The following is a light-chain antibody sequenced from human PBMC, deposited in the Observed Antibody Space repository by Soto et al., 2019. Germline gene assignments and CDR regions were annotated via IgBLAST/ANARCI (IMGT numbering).Light chain of an antibody. CDR2: DVS. CDR3: CSYACRTTYV. Sequence: QSVLTQPRSVSGSPGQSVTISCTGTSSDVGGYNYVSWYQQHPGKAPKVMIYDVSERHSGVPDRFSGSKSGNTASLTMSGLQAEDEADYYCCSYACRTTYVFGTGTKLTV. V-gene: IGLV2-11*01. J-gene: IGLJ1*01. CDR1: SSDVGGYNY.